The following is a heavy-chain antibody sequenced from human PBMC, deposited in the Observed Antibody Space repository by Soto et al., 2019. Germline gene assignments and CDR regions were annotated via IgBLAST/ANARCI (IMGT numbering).Heavy chain of an antibody. J-gene: IGHJ5*02. CDR1: GGSISNGAYS. V-gene: IGHV4-30-2*01. D-gene: IGHD2-21*02. CDR3: AAEIVVVTA. Sequence: QLQLQESGSGLVKPSQTLSLTCAVSGGSISNGAYSWSWIRQPPGKGLEWMGNIYHSGRTYYNPSLKSRITIALDRSKNQFSLKLGSVTAADTAVYYCAAEIVVVTAWGPGTLVTVSS. CDR2: IYHSGRT.